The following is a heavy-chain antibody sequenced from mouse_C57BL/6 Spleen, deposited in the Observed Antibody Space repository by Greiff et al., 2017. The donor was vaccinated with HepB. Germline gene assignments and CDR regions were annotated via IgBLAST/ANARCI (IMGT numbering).Heavy chain of an antibody. V-gene: IGHV1-15*01. D-gene: IGHD1-1*01. CDR1: GYTFTDYE. CDR2: IDPETGGT. J-gene: IGHJ2*01. Sequence: VQLQQSGAELVRPGASVTLSCKASGYTFTDYEMHWVKQTPVHGLEWIGAIDPETGGTAYNQKFKGKAILTADKSSSTAYMQLSSLTSEDSAVYFCARTTVVGGYFDYWGQGTTLTVSS. CDR3: ARTTVVGGYFDY.